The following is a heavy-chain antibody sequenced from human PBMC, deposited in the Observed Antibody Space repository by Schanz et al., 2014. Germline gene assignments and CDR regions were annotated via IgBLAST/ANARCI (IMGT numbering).Heavy chain of an antibody. CDR1: GFNFANHA. CDR2: ISSDGSKK. Sequence: VQLVESGGGLVQPERSLRLSCAASGFNFANHAIHWVRQGQGNGLQWVAVISSDGSKKLYADSVKARFTISRDNSKNSVSLQMDSLRPEDTAVYYCAKDLISGWSGFDYWGQGTLVTVSS. V-gene: IGHV3-30*18. J-gene: IGHJ4*02. CDR3: AKDLISGWSGFDY. D-gene: IGHD6-19*01.